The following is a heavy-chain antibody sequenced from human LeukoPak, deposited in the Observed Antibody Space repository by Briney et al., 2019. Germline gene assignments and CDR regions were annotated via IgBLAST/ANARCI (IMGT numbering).Heavy chain of an antibody. CDR2: KWYDGSNK. V-gene: IGHV3-33*01. CDR3: ARARGITGTPYNWFDP. CDR1: GFTFSSYG. D-gene: IGHD1-7*01. J-gene: IGHJ5*02. Sequence: GGSLRLSCAASGFTFSSYGMHWIRQAPGKGLEWVAVKWYDGSNKYYADSVKGRFTISRDDSKNTLYLQMNSLRAEDTAVYHCARARGITGTPYNWFDPWGQGTLVTVSS.